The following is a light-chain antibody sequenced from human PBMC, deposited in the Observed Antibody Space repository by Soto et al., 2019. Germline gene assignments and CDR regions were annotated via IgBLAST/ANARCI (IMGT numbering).Light chain of an antibody. J-gene: IGKJ1*01. V-gene: IGKV3-11*01. CDR2: DAS. CDR3: QQSSNWQGT. CDR1: QSVSTY. Sequence: EIVLTQSPATLSLSPGERATLSCRASQSVSTYLAWYQQTPGRPPRLLIYDASKRAPGIPARFSGSGSGTDFTLTVSSLEPEDFAVYYCQQSSNWQGTFGRGTRGDIK.